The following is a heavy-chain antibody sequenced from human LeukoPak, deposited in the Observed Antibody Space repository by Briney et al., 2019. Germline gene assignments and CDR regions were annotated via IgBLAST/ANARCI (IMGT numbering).Heavy chain of an antibody. Sequence: GSLSLSCAASGFTFSSYSMNWVRQAPGKGLEWASSISSSSSYIYYADSVKGRFTISRDNAKNSLYLQMNSLRAEDTAVYYCARDGVVVAATNYYGMDVWGQGTTVTVSS. J-gene: IGHJ6*02. V-gene: IGHV3-21*01. CDR1: GFTFSSYS. CDR3: ARDGVVVAATNYYGMDV. CDR2: ISSSSSYI. D-gene: IGHD2-15*01.